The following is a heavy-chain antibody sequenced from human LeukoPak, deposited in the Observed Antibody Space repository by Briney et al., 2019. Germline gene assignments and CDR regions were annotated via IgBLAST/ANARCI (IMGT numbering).Heavy chain of an antibody. V-gene: IGHV1-2*02. CDR2: INPNSGGT. J-gene: IGHJ5*02. CDR1: GYTFTGYY. CDR3: ARALLTWASSLLVFDP. D-gene: IGHD1-26*01. Sequence: ASVKVSCKASGYTFTGYYMHWVRQAPGQGLEWMGWINPNSGGTNYAQKFQGRVTMTRDTPISTAYMELSRLRSDDTAVYYCARALLTWASSLLVFDPWGQGTLVTVSS.